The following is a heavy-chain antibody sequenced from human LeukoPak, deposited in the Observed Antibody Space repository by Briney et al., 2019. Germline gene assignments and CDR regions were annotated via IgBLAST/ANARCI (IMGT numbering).Heavy chain of an antibody. V-gene: IGHV4-59*12. J-gene: IGHJ5*02. D-gene: IGHD5-18*01. CDR1: GGSISSYY. CDR3: ARGGYSLFNWFDP. Sequence: SETLSLTCTVSGGSISSYYWSWIRQPPGKGLEWIGSIYYSGSTYYNPSLKSRVTISVDTSKNQFSLKLSSVTAADTAVYYCARGGYSLFNWFDPWGQGTLVTVSS. CDR2: IYYSGST.